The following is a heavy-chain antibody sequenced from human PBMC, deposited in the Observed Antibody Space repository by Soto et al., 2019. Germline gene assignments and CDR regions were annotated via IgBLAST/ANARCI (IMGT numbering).Heavy chain of an antibody. J-gene: IGHJ4*02. CDR1: GFSLTTSGVG. D-gene: IGHD2-21*02. Sequence: QITLKDSGPTLVKPTQTLTLTCTFSGFSLTTSGVGVGWIRQPPGKALEWLALIYWDDDKRYSPSLKSRLTITKDTSKNQVVLTMTNMDPVDTATYYCAHRRTYCGGNCYSGFDYWGQGTLVTVSS. V-gene: IGHV2-5*02. CDR2: IYWDDDK. CDR3: AHRRTYCGGNCYSGFDY.